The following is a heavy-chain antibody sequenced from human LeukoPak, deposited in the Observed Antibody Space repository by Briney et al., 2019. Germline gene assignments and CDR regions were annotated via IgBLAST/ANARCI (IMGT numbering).Heavy chain of an antibody. V-gene: IGHV1-18*01. J-gene: IGHJ6*02. CDR1: GYTFTSYG. CDR3: AREPAPYYYYYYGMDV. CDR2: ISAYNGNT. Sequence: ASVKVSCKASGYTFTSYGISWVRQAPGQGLEGMGWISAYNGNTNYAQKLQGRVTMTTDTSTSTAYMELRSLRSDDTAVYYCAREPAPYYYYYYGMDVWGQGTTVTVSS.